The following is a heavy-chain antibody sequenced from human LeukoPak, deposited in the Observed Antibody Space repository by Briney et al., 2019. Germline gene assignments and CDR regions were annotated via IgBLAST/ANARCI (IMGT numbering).Heavy chain of an antibody. CDR2: IYYSGST. CDR3: ARLRSGYIDY. J-gene: IGHJ4*02. Sequence: PSETLSLTCTVSGGSISSSSYYWGWIRQPPGKGLEWIGSIYYSGSTYYNPSLKSRVTISVDTSKNQFSLKLSSVTAADTAVYYCARLRSGYIDYWGQGTLVTVSS. CDR1: GGSISSSSYY. V-gene: IGHV4-39*01. D-gene: IGHD3-3*01.